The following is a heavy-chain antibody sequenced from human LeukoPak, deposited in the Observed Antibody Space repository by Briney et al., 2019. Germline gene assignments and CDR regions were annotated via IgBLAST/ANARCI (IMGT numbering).Heavy chain of an antibody. CDR2: ISSSSSYI. Sequence: GGSLRLSCAASGFTFSSYSMNWVRQAPGKGLEWVSSISSSSSYIYYADSVKGRFTISRDNAKNSLYLQMNSLRAEDTAVYYCARDSSGGYYYDSSGSFDYWGQGTLVTVSS. V-gene: IGHV3-21*01. D-gene: IGHD3-22*01. CDR3: ARDSSGGYYYDSSGSFDY. CDR1: GFTFSSYS. J-gene: IGHJ4*02.